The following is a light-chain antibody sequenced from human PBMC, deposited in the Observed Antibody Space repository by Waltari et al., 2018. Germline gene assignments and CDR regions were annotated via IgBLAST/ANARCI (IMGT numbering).Light chain of an antibody. CDR1: SSDVGSYNR. J-gene: IGLJ2*01. Sequence: QSALTQPPSVSGSPGQSVPISCTGSSSDVGSYNRVSWHKQSPGQAPKLMIYEVTNRPSGVPDRFSGSKSGNTASLTIPGLQAEAEADYYCSSYTSSSTLGVFGGGTKLTVL. CDR3: SSYTSSSTLGV. V-gene: IGLV2-18*02. CDR2: EVT.